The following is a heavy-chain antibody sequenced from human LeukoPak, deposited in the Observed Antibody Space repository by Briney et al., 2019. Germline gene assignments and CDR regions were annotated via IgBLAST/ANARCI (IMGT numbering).Heavy chain of an antibody. CDR2: ISYDGSNK. D-gene: IGHD6-13*01. CDR1: GFTFSYYG. CDR3: TRVVDSAAAVTEGYYYYYDMDV. V-gene: IGHV3-30*03. Sequence: PGGSLRLSCAASGFTFSYYGLHWVRQGPGKGLEWVAVISYDGSNKYYADSVKGRFTISRDNSKNTLYLQMNSLRAEDTAVYYCTRVVDSAAAVTEGYYYYYDMDVWGQGTTVTVSS. J-gene: IGHJ6*02.